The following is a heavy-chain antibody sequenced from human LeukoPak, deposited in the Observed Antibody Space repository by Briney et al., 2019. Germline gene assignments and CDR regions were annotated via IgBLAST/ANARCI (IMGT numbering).Heavy chain of an antibody. V-gene: IGHV3-66*01. D-gene: IGHD4-17*01. CDR2: IYTGGST. Sequence: PGGSLRLSCAASGFTVSSNYMTWVRQAPGKGLEWVSMIYTGGSTYYADSVKGRFPISRDNSKNTLYLQMNSLRAEDTAVYYCASTRVTREFDYWGQGTLVTVSS. CDR1: GFTVSSNY. CDR3: ASTRVTREFDY. J-gene: IGHJ4*02.